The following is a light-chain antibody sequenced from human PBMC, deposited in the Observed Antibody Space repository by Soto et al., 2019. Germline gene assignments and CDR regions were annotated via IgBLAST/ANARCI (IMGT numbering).Light chain of an antibody. V-gene: IGKV1-27*01. Sequence: DIQMAQSPSSQSASVGDTVTITCRASQGIIDYLAWYQQRPGRVPRLLIYAASTLHTGVPSRFSGSGAGTDFTLTISSLQPEDVATYYCQKYDTAPQTFGPGTKVEIK. CDR3: QKYDTAPQT. CDR1: QGIIDY. CDR2: AAS. J-gene: IGKJ1*01.